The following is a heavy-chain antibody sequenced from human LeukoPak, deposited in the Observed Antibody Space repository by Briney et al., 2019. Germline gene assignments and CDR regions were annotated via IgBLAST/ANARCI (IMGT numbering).Heavy chain of an antibody. J-gene: IGHJ5*02. CDR1: VGSISSHH. CDR3: ARAQGYCSGVTCYSRRFDP. D-gene: IGHD2-15*01. V-gene: IGHV4-59*11. CDR2: IYHSGSS. Sequence: SETLSLTCTVSVGSISSHHWNWIRQAPGTGLEWIGYIYHSGSSNYNPSLKSRVTMSVDTSKNQFSLKLSSVTAADTAVYYCARAQGYCSGVTCYSRRFDPWGQGTLVTVSS.